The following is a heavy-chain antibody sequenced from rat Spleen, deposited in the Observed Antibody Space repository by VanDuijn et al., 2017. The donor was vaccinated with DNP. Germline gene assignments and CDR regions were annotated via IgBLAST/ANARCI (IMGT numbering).Heavy chain of an antibody. CDR1: GFSLTSYH. V-gene: IGHV2-27*01. D-gene: IGHD1-6*01. Sequence: QVQLKESGPGLVQPSQTLSLTCTVSGFSLTSYHVHWVRPPPVKGLGGMGRIQMGGISDYNSALKSRLSISRDTSKSQVFLNMNSVQTEDTATYYCTTEGKMYTTHGEMDVWGQGTSVTVSS. CDR3: TTEGKMYTTHGEMDV. J-gene: IGHJ4*01. CDR2: IQMGGIS.